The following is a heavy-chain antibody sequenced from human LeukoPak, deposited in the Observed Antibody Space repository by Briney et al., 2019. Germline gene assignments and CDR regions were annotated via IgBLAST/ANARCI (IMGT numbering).Heavy chain of an antibody. Sequence: SQTLSLTCTVSGGSISSGSYYWSWIRQPAGKGLEWIGRIYTSGSTNYNPSLKSRVTISVDTSKNQFSLKLSSVTAADTAVYYCARARVGSGYFTYYFDYWGQGTLVTVSS. CDR3: ARARVGSGYFTYYFDY. CDR1: GGSISSGSYY. CDR2: IYTSGST. J-gene: IGHJ4*02. D-gene: IGHD3-3*01. V-gene: IGHV4-61*02.